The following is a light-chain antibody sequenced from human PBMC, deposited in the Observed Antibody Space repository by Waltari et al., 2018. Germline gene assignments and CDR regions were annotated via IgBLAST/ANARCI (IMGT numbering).Light chain of an antibody. CDR2: TAS. CDR1: QSISDW. CDR3: QHYNSYSSWT. V-gene: IGKV1-5*03. J-gene: IGKJ1*01. Sequence: DIQMTQSPSTLSASVGDRVTITCRASQSISDWLAWYQQKPGKAPKLLIYTASTLETGVPSRFSGIESGTEFTHTITSLQPDDFATYSCQHYNSYSSWTFGQGIKVEIK.